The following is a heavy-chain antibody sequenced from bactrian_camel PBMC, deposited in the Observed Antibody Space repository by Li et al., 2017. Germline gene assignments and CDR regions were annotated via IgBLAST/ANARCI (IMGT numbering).Heavy chain of an antibody. CDR3: SVRPQLGCGNWARYDS. CDR1: EYTHSTYA. V-gene: IGHV3S40*01. Sequence: VQLVESGGGSVQAGGSLRLSCVVSEYTHSTYAMGWFRQVPGGRREGVAVFARAGGSPLYGGSVWGRFTVSQGVSKNIVYLQMNSLKPEDTAQYYCSVRPQLGCGNWARYDSWGQGTQVTVS. J-gene: IGHJ4*01. D-gene: IGHD1*01. CDR2: FARAGGSP.